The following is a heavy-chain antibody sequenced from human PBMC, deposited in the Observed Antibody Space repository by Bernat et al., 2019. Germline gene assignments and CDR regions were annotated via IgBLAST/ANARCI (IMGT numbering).Heavy chain of an antibody. D-gene: IGHD5-12*01. J-gene: IGHJ5*02. Sequence: QVQLVESGGGVVQPGRSLRLSCAASGFTFSSYGMHWVRQAPGKGLEGVAVISYDGSNKYYAGSVKGRFTSSRDNSKNALYLQMNSLRAEDTAVYYCAKDLERWLRTFNFFDPWGQGTLVTVSS. V-gene: IGHV3-30*18. CDR1: GFTFSSYG. CDR2: ISYDGSNK. CDR3: AKDLERWLRTFNFFDP.